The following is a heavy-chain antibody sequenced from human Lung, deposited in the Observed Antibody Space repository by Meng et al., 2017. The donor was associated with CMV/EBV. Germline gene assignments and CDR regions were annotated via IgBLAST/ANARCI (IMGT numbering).Heavy chain of an antibody. Sequence: SVXVSXKASGGTFSSYTISWVRQAPGQGLEWMGRIIPILGIANYAQKFQGRVTITADKSTSTAYMELSSLRSEDTAVYYCARVSKLAYYCAECYYTPGKGAYFQHXGQGXLVTVSS. CDR1: GGTFSSYT. CDR2: IIPILGIA. CDR3: ARVSKLAYYCAECYYTPGKGAYFQH. D-gene: IGHD2-21*01. J-gene: IGHJ1*01. V-gene: IGHV1-69*02.